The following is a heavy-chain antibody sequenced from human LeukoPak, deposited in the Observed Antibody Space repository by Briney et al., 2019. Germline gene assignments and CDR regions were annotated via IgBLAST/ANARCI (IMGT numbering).Heavy chain of an antibody. D-gene: IGHD2-21*02. CDR1: GFTLTSYE. CDR3: ARELPREVTLDY. Sequence: GGSLRLSCAASGFTLTSYEMHWVRQAPGKGLVWVSRISSDGSRAGYADSVKGRFTISRDNAKNTLYLQMNSLRAEDTAVYYCARELPREVTLDYWGQGTLVTVSS. J-gene: IGHJ4*02. CDR2: ISSDGSRA. V-gene: IGHV3-74*01.